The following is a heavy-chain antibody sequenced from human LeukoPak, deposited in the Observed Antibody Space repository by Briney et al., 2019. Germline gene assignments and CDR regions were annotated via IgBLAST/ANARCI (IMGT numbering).Heavy chain of an antibody. D-gene: IGHD6-19*01. J-gene: IGHJ4*02. CDR1: GGSISSSSYY. V-gene: IGHV4-39*07. CDR3: ARDGERWPPYYFDY. CDR2: IYYSGST. Sequence: SETLSLTCTVSGGSISSSSYYWGWIRQPPGKGLEWIGSIYYSGSTYYNPSLKSRVTISVDTSKNQFSLKLSSVTAADTAVYYCARDGERWPPYYFDYWGQGTLVTVSS.